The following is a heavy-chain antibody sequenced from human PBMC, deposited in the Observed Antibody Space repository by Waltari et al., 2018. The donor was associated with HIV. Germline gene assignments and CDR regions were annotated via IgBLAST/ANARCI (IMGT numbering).Heavy chain of an antibody. CDR2: FDPKYGKP. CDR3: VTLYNESPLYSNF. V-gene: IGHV1-24*01. J-gene: IGHJ1*01. D-gene: IGHD2-15*01. CDR1: GYPLSDLS. Sequence: QLIQSTSALKRPGASVTISCQVSGYPLSDLSMQWVRQGRGQRLEWMGGFDPKYGKPVYSQRFWGRVSLAEDTSEDTAFLELTRLTSDDTAVYFCVTLYNESPLYSNFWGQGTLVTV.